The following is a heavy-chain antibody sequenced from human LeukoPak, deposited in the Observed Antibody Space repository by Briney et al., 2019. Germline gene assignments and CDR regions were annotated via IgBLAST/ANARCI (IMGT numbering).Heavy chain of an antibody. CDR1: GFTFSGDW. CDR3: ARWPDSGTHGMDV. Sequence: GGSLRLSCAASGFTFSGDWMNWVRQAPGKGLEWVANIKEDRSEKNYVDSVKGRFTISRDNARNSMFLQMNTLRAEDTAVYYCARWPDSGTHGMDVWGQGTTVTVS. CDR2: IKEDRSEK. J-gene: IGHJ6*02. V-gene: IGHV3-7*05. D-gene: IGHD1-26*01.